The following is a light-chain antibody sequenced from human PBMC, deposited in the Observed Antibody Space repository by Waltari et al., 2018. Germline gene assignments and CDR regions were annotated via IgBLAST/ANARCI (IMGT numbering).Light chain of an antibody. CDR3: QQYNRWPST. CDR1: QSLTSN. CDR2: GAS. J-gene: IGKJ2*01. Sequence: VMTQSPAILSVSPGDSVTISCRASQSLTSNLAWYQQKPGQPPRLLIFGASTRATGVSDRFSGSGTTTQFSLTISSLQPEDFAIYFCQQYNRWPSTFGQGTKLDIK. V-gene: IGKV3-15*01.